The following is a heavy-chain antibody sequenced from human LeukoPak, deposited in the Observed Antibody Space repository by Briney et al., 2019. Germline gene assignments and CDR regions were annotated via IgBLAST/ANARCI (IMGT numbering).Heavy chain of an antibody. CDR1: SGPFSSSSYF. CDR2: INYSGTT. V-gene: IGHV4-39*01. D-gene: IGHD5-18*01. CDR3: ARLRGGVQLWGD. J-gene: IGHJ4*01. Sequence: PSETLSLTCTVSSGPFSSSSYFCGWLRQPPGMGLEWIATINYSGTTYYNPSLKSRVTTSVDTSNNQFSLKLSSVTAADTAVYYCARLRGGVQLWGDWGQGALVTVSS.